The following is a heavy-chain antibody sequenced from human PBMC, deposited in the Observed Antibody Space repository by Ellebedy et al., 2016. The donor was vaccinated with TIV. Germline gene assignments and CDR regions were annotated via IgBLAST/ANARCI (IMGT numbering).Heavy chain of an antibody. J-gene: IGHJ2*01. Sequence: SETLSLTCTVSGGSISSYYWSWIRQPPGKGLEWIGYIYYSGSTNYNPSLKSRVTISVDTSKNQFSLKLSSVTAADTAVYYCARSGYGISSGWPYWYFDLWGRGTLVTVSS. CDR1: GGSISSYY. V-gene: IGHV4-59*08. CDR2: IYYSGST. D-gene: IGHD6-19*01. CDR3: ARSGYGISSGWPYWYFDL.